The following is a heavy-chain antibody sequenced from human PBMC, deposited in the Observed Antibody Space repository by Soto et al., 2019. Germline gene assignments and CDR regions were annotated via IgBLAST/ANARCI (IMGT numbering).Heavy chain of an antibody. CDR2: ISSNGGST. Sequence: PGGSLRLSCAASGFAFSSYAMHWVRQAPGKGLEYVSAISSNGGSTYYANSVKGRFTISRDNSKNTLYLQMGSLRAEDMAVYYCARDLSMGSGYDYYYYYMDVWGKGTTVTVS. V-gene: IGHV3-64*01. CDR3: ARDLSMGSGYDYYYYYMDV. J-gene: IGHJ6*03. D-gene: IGHD5-12*01. CDR1: GFAFSSYA.